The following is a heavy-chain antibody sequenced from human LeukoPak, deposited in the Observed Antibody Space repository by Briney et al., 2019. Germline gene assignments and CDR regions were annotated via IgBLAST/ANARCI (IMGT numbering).Heavy chain of an antibody. CDR1: NYSISSGYY. D-gene: IGHD3-22*01. CDR3: ARRQFGYKWFSPVEY. V-gene: IGHV4-38-2*01. CDR2: ISHSGDT. Sequence: PETLSLTCRVSNYSISSGYYWGWTRQPPDTGLDWIASISHSGDTSYNSSLKSRVTISLDTSKDQFSLKLNSVTAADTAVYYCARRQFGYKWFSPVEYWGQGILVTVSP. J-gene: IGHJ4*02.